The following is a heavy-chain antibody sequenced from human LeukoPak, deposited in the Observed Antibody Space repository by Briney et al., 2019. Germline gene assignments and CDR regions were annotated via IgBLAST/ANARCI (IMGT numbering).Heavy chain of an antibody. CDR3: ARVFLADWFDP. V-gene: IGHV4-61*05. CDR2: IYYSGST. Sequence: SETLSLTCTVSGGSISSSSYYWGWIRQPPGKGLEWIGYIYYSGSTNYNPSLKSRVTISVDTSKNQFSLKLSSVTAADTAVYYCARVFLADWFDPWGQGTLVTVSS. CDR1: GGSISSSSYY. D-gene: IGHD2/OR15-2a*01. J-gene: IGHJ5*02.